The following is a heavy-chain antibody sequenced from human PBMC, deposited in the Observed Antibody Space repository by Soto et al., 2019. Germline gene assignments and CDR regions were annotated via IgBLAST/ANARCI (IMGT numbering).Heavy chain of an antibody. V-gene: IGHV3-74*01. CDR3: ARDLGRIQLWYYCYYGMDV. J-gene: IGHJ6*02. D-gene: IGHD5-18*01. CDR2: INSDGSST. Sequence: GGSLRLSCAASGFTFSSYWMHWVRQAPGKGLVWVSRINSDGSSTSYADSVKGRFTISRDNAKNTLYLQMNSLRAEDTAFYYCARDLGRIQLWYYCYYGMDVCGQGTTVTVSS. CDR1: GFTFSSYW.